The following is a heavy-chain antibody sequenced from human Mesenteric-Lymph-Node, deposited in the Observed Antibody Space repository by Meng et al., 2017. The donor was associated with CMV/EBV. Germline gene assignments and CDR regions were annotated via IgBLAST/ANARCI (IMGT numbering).Heavy chain of an antibody. J-gene: IGHJ6*02. CDR3: ARDNNYDFWSAWDYYGMDV. CDR1: GFAFSDHY. Sequence: GESLKISCAASGFAFSDHYMDWVRQAPGKGLERVSVIFGDGTTYYAGSVRGRFTISRDNSKDTLYLQMNSLRAEDTAVYYCARDNNYDFWSAWDYYGMDVWGQGTTVTVSS. D-gene: IGHD3-3*01. V-gene: IGHV3-66*01. CDR2: IFGDGTT.